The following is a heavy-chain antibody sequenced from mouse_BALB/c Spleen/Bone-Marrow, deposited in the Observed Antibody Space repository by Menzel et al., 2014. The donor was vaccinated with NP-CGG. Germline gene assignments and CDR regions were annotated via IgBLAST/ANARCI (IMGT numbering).Heavy chain of an antibody. V-gene: IGHV1S81*02. CDR1: GYTFTSYY. J-gene: IGHJ4*01. Sequence: VQLQQSGAELVKPGASVKLSCKASGYTFTSYYMYWVKQSPGQGLEWFGEINPSNGGTNFNEKFKNKATLTVDKSSSTAYMQLSSLTSEDSAVYYCSRGRRDALDYWGQGTSVTVSS. CDR3: SRGRRDALDY. CDR2: INPSNGGT.